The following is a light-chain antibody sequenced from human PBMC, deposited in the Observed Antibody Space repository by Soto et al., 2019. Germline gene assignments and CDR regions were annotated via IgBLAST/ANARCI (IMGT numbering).Light chain of an antibody. CDR2: GAS. J-gene: IGKJ5*01. Sequence: EVVLTQSPDTLSLSPGERATLSCRASQTFTSNYLAWHQQKPGHTPRLHVYGASSRDTGIHDRFSGSGSGTDFTLTISRLEPEDFAVYYCQQHGSSPLTFRHGTRLENK. V-gene: IGKV3-20*01. CDR1: QTFTSNY. CDR3: QQHGSSPLT.